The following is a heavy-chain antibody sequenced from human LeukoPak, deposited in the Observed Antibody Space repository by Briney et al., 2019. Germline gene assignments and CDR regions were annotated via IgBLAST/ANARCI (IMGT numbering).Heavy chain of an antibody. CDR2: IIPIFGTA. J-gene: IGHJ4*02. V-gene: IGHV1-69*05. D-gene: IGHD2-2*01. CDR3: AREEDCSSTSCLGDY. Sequence: SVKVSCKASGGTFSSYAISWVRQAPGQGLEWMGGIIPIFGTANYAQKFQGRVTITTDESTSTAYMELSSLRSEDTAVYYCAREEDCSSTSCLGDYWGQGTLVTVSS. CDR1: GGTFSSYA.